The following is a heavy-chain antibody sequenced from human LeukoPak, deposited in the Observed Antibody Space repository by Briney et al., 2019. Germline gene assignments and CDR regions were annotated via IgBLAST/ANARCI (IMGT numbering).Heavy chain of an antibody. J-gene: IGHJ4*02. D-gene: IGHD5-18*01. CDR1: GGSISSGSYY. V-gene: IGHV4-61*02. CDR3: ARAVDTAISYYFDY. Sequence: SQALSLTCTVSGGSISSGSYYWSWIRQPAGKGLEWIGRIYTSGSTNYNPSLKSRVTISVDTSKNQFSLKLSPVTAADTAVYYCARAVDTAISYYFDYWGQGTLVTVSS. CDR2: IYTSGST.